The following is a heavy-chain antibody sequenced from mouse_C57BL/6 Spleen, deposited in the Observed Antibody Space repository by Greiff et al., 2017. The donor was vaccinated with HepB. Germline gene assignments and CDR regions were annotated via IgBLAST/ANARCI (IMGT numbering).Heavy chain of an antibody. CDR2: INYDGSST. D-gene: IGHD4-1*02. V-gene: IGHV5-16*01. CDR3: ARGNWVFDY. J-gene: IGHJ2*01. CDR1: GFTFSDYY. Sequence: EVQVVESEGGLVQPGSSMKLSCTASGFTFSDYYMAWVRQVPEKGLEWVANINYDGSSTYYLDSLKGRFIISRDNAKNILYLQMSSLKSEDTATYYCARGNWVFDYWGQGTTLTVSS.